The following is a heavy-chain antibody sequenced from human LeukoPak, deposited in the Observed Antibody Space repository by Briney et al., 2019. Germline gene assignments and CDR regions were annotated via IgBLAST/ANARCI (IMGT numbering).Heavy chain of an antibody. D-gene: IGHD1-26*01. CDR1: GGSISSYY. CDR2: IYTSGST. V-gene: IGHV4-4*09. J-gene: IGHJ5*02. CDR3: AGEWELRGFDP. Sequence: SETLSLTCTVSGGSISSYYWSWIRQPPGKGLEWIGYIYTSGSTNYNPSLKSRVTISVDTSKSQFSLKLSSVTAADTAVYYCAGEWELRGFDPWGQGTLVTISS.